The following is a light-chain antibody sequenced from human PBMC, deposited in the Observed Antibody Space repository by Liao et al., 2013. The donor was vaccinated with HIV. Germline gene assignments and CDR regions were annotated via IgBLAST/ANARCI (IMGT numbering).Light chain of an antibody. J-gene: IGLJ3*02. CDR1: DLGNKF. CDR3: QVWDTSIDHWV. CDR2: QNY. V-gene: IGLV3-1*01. Sequence: SYELTQPPSLSASPGQPASISCSGDDLGNKFAYWYQQRPGQSPVLVIYQNYKRPSGIPERFSGSNSGNTATLTISRVEAGDEADYYCQVWDTSIDHWVFGGGTKLTVL.